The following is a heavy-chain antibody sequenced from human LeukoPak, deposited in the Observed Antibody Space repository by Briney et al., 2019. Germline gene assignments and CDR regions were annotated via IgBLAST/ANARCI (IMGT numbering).Heavy chain of an antibody. CDR2: IDGDESGT. CDR1: GFIFNNHW. J-gene: IGHJ3*02. V-gene: IGHV3-74*01. Sequence: GGSLRLSGAASGFIFNNHWMHWVRQAPGEGLEWVSRIDGDESGTIYADSVKGRFTISRDTAKNTLYLQMSRLRAEDTAVYFCARGGDYSGTAFDIWGQGTMVTVSS. D-gene: IGHD1-14*01. CDR3: ARGGDYSGTAFDI.